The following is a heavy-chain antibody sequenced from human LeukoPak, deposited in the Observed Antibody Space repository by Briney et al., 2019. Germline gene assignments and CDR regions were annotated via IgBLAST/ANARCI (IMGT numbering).Heavy chain of an antibody. D-gene: IGHD2-2*01. V-gene: IGHV3-43*01. CDR2: ISWDGGST. Sequence: GGSLRLSSAACGFTFDDYTIHWVRQAPGKGLEWVSLISWDGGSTYYADSVKGRFTISRDNSKNSLYLQMNSLRTEDTALYYCAKDSCSSTICFLDYWGHGGFVTVSS. J-gene: IGHJ4*03. CDR3: AKDSCSSTICFLDY. CDR1: GFTFDDYT.